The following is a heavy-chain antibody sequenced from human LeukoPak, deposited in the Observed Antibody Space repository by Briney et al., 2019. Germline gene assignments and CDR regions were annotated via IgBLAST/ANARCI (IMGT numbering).Heavy chain of an antibody. CDR3: GGYSSLDH. CDR2: IYSGGDK. Sequence: GGSLRLSCAASGFIVSNNYVSWVRQAPGKGLEWVSLIYSGGDKRYAASVKGRFTISRDNSKNTLYLQMDSLRVEDTAVYYCGGYSSLDHWGQGTLVTVSS. J-gene: IGHJ4*02. CDR1: GFIVSNNY. V-gene: IGHV3-53*01. D-gene: IGHD3-22*01.